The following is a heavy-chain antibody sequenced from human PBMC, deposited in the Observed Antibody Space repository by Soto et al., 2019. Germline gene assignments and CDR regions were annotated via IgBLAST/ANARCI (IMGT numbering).Heavy chain of an antibody. CDR1: GFTFSTYS. D-gene: IGHD1-20*01. Sequence: GGSLRLSCVGSGFTFSTYSINWVRQAPGKGLEWVSSISSRSDIYYADSVKGRFTISRDNAKNSVSLQMNSLRAEDTAVYYCEREYNAWPLAYGLDVWGQGTTVTVSS. CDR3: EREYNAWPLAYGLDV. CDR2: ISSRSDI. V-gene: IGHV3-21*01. J-gene: IGHJ6*02.